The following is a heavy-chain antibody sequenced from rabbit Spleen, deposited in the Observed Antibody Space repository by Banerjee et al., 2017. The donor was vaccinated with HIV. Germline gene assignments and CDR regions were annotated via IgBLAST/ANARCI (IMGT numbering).Heavy chain of an antibody. J-gene: IGHJ4*01. CDR2: IHSYLDLR. V-gene: IGHV1S40*01. CDR1: GIDFISAYY. D-gene: IGHD2-1*01. Sequence: QSLEESGGDLVKPGASLTLTCKASGIDFISAYYMCWVRQAPGKGLEWIASIHSYLDLRYYATWAKGRFTVSKTSSTTVTLQMTSLTVADTATYFCARSYVGDFYRWNLWGQGTLVTVS. CDR3: ARSYVGDFYRWNL.